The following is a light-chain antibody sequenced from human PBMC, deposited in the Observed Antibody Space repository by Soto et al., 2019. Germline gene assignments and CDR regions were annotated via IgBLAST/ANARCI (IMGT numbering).Light chain of an antibody. CDR2: DAS. CDR3: QQRSSWT. V-gene: IGKV3-11*01. J-gene: IGKJ1*01. CDR1: QSVSSF. Sequence: EIVLTQSPATLSLSPGERATLSCRASQSVSSFLGWYQQKPGQAPRLLIYDASNRATGSPPRFSGSGSGTDFTLTISSLEPEDFAVYYCQQRSSWTFGQGTKVEIK.